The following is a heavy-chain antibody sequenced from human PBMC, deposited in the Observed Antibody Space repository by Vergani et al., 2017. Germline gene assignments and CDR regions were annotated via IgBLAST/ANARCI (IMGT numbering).Heavy chain of an antibody. CDR3: ARAPGLLWFGESVGGWFDP. J-gene: IGHJ5*02. Sequence: QVQLVQSGAEVKKPGSSVKVSCKASGGTFSSYAISWVRQAPGQGLEWMGGIIPIFGTANYAQKFQGRVTITADESTSTAYMELSSLRSEDTAVYYCARAPGLLWFGESVGGWFDPWGQGTLVTVSS. CDR2: IIPIFGTA. V-gene: IGHV1-69*01. CDR1: GGTFSSYA. D-gene: IGHD3-10*01.